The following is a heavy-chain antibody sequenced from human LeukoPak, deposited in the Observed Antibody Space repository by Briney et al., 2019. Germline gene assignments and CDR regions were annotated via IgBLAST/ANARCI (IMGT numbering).Heavy chain of an antibody. CDR1: GGSISSGDYY. CDR3: ARLVVVAANFDY. CDR2: IYYSGST. D-gene: IGHD2-15*01. J-gene: IGHJ4*02. V-gene: IGHV4-30-4*01. Sequence: PSQTLSLTCTVSGGSISSGDYYWSWIRQPPGKGLEWIGYIYYSGSTYYNPSLKSRVTISVDTSKNQFSLKLSSVTAADTAVYYCARLVVVAANFDYWGQGTLVTVSS.